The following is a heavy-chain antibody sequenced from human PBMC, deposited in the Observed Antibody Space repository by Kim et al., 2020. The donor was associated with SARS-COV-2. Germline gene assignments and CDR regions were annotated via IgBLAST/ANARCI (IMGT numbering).Heavy chain of an antibody. CDR2: ISYDGSNK. D-gene: IGHD3-10*01. V-gene: IGHV3-30*04. J-gene: IGHJ4*01. Sequence: GGSLRLSCAASGFTFSSYAMHWVRQAPGKGLEWVAVISYDGSNKYYADSVKGRFTISRDNSKNTLYLQMNSLRAEDTAVYYCARGSWTMVRGVDFDYWG. CDR3: ARGSWTMVRGVDFDY. CDR1: GFTFSSYA.